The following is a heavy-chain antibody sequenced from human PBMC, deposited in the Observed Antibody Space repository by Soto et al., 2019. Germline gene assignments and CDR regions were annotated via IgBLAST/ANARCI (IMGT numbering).Heavy chain of an antibody. CDR1: GLNFDDFA. CDR2: ITWNSRVL. CDR3: AKGRYDFWSPYYFDS. V-gene: IGHV3-9*01. Sequence: GGSMRLSCVGTGLNFDDFAMHWVRQAPGKGLEWVSGITWNSRVLAYADSVKGRFTISRDNARNSLYLQMDSLRDEDTALYYCAKGRYDFWSPYYFDSWGQGTLVTAPQ. J-gene: IGHJ4*02. D-gene: IGHD3-3*01.